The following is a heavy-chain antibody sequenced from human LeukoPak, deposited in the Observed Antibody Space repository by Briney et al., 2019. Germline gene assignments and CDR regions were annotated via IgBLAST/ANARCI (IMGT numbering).Heavy chain of an antibody. CDR2: INHSGTT. V-gene: IGHV4-34*01. J-gene: IGHJ6*03. D-gene: IGHD5-18*01. CDR3: ARGYSYGFGYYYYYMDV. CDR1: GGSFSGYY. Sequence: SETLSLTCAVYGGSFSGYYWSWIRQPPGKGLEWIGEINHSGTTNYNPSLKSRVTMSVDTSRNQFSLKLSSVTAADTAVYYCARGYSYGFGYYYYYMDVWGKGTTVTVSS.